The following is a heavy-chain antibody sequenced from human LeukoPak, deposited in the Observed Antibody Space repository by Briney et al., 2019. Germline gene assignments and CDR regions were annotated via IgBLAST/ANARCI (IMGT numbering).Heavy chain of an antibody. CDR3: ARTPRTSYNHGMYV. J-gene: IGHJ6*02. V-gene: IGHV1-2*02. Sequence: ASEQVSCKASGYILSNYYVHWIRQAPGQGLEGMGWINPNSGGPHQAPNVQGRVTMSSDTSISTVYLNLRTLTADDTAIYYCARTPRTSYNHGMYVRGLGASVTVSS. CDR2: INPNSGGP. CDR1: GYILSNYY.